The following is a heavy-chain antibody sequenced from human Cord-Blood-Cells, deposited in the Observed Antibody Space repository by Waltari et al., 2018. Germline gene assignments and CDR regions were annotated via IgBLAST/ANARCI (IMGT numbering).Heavy chain of an antibody. CDR1: GGSFSGYY. CDR2: INHSGST. V-gene: IGHV4-34*01. D-gene: IGHD2-15*01. CDR3: ARGVIVVVVAATNAFDI. J-gene: IGHJ3*02. Sequence: QVQLQQWGAGLLKPSETLSLTCAVYGGSFSGYYWSWIRQPPGKGLEWIGEINHSGSTNSNPSLKSRVTISVDTSKNQFSLKLSSVTAADTAVYSCARGVIVVVVAATNAFDIWGQGTMVTVSS.